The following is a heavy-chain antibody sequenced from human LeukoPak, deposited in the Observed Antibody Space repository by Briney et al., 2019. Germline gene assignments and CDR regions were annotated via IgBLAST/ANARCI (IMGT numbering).Heavy chain of an antibody. J-gene: IGHJ4*02. CDR2: ISWNSGSI. Sequence: PGGSLRLSCAASGFTFDDYAMHWVRQAPGKALEWVSGISWNSGSIGYADSVKGRFTISRDNAKNSLYLQMNSLRAEDTALYYCAKPHPAGMATISFDYWGQGTLVTVSS. V-gene: IGHV3-9*01. CDR1: GFTFDDYA. D-gene: IGHD5-24*01. CDR3: AKPHPAGMATISFDY.